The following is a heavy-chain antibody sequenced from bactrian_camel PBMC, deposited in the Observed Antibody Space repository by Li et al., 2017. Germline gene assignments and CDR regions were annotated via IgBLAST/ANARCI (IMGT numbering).Heavy chain of an antibody. CDR1: GRSYSRDC. V-gene: IGHV3-3*01. Sequence: HVQLVESGGGSVQSGGSLRLSCAASGRSYSRDCMGWFRQAPGEERKGVAAVSTGGGPGPYYADSVKGRFTFSRDFTKNAVFLQMNSLKPEDTGVYYCAADSTWAAGWGCYGNFGYWGHGTQVTVS. CDR2: VSTGGGPGP. J-gene: IGHJ6*01. D-gene: IGHD5*01. CDR3: AADSTWAAGWGCYGNFGY.